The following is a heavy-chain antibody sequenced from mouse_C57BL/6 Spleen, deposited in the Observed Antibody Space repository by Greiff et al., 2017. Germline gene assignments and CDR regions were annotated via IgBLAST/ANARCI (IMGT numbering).Heavy chain of an antibody. D-gene: IGHD2-4*01. V-gene: IGHV5-9-1*02. CDR1: GFTFSSYA. J-gene: IGHJ4*01. Sequence: EVQRVESGEGLVKPGGSLKLSCAASGFTFSSYAMSWVRQTPEKRLEWVAYISSGGDSLYYADTVKGRFTISRDNARNTLYLQMSSLKSDDTAMYYCTRDDYDAYYYAMDYWGQGTSVTVSS. CDR3: TRDDYDAYYYAMDY. CDR2: ISSGGDSL.